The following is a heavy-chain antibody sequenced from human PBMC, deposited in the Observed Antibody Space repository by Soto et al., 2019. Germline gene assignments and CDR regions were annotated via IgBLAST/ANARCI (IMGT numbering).Heavy chain of an antibody. CDR1: GFIFSNYA. J-gene: IGHJ4*02. D-gene: IGHD3-16*01. Sequence: QVQLVESGGGVVQPGRSLRLSCAASGFIFSNYAIHWVRQAPGKGLEWVAVISSDGNNKYYAGSVKGRFTISRDNSKNTLFLQMTRLKPEDTAVYYCASKHGGEWPPTLDYWGQGALVTVSS. CDR3: ASKHGGEWPPTLDY. CDR2: ISSDGNNK. V-gene: IGHV3-30-3*01.